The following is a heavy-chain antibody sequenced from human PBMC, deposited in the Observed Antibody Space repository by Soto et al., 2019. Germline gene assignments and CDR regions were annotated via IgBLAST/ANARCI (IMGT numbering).Heavy chain of an antibody. Sequence: GGSLRLSCAASGFTFSSYAMSWVRQAPGKGLEWVSAISGSGGSTYYADSVKGRFTISRDNSKNQFSLKLSSVTAADTAVYYCARGGFVPAADYSLDYWGQGTLVTVSS. CDR2: ISGSGGST. CDR1: GFTFSSYA. V-gene: IGHV3-23*01. D-gene: IGHD2-2*01. J-gene: IGHJ4*02. CDR3: ARGGFVPAADYSLDY.